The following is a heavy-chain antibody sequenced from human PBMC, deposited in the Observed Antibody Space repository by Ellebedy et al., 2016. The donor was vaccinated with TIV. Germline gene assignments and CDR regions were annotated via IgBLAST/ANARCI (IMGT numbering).Heavy chain of an antibody. D-gene: IGHD2-2*02. J-gene: IGHJ5*02. CDR3: AREDCSRTNCYRGHNWFDP. CDR2: VYYSGST. CDR1: GGSITSYY. Sequence: SETLSLTCTVSGGSITSYYWSWIRQPPGKGLEWIGYVYYSGSTNYNPSLKSRVTISVETSKNQFSLKLTAVTAADTAVYYCAREDCSRTNCYRGHNWFDPWGQGTLVTVSS. V-gene: IGHV4-59*01.